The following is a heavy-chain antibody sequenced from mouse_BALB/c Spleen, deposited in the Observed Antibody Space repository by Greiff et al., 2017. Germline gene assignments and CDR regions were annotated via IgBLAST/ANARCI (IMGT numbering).Heavy chain of an antibody. CDR2: INPSTGYT. J-gene: IGHJ3*01. CDR1: GYTFTSYW. V-gene: IGHV1-7*01. D-gene: IGHD2-12*01. CDR3: VYDRFAY. Sequence: VQLQQSGAELAKPGASVKMSCKASGYTFTSYWMHWVKQRPGQGLEWIGYINPSTGYTEYNQKFKDKATLTADKSSSTAYMQLSSLTSEDSAVYYCVYDRFAYWGQGTLVTVSA.